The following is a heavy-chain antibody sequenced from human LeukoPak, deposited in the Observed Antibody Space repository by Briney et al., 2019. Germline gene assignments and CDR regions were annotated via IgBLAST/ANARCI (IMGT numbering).Heavy chain of an antibody. Sequence: GGSLRLSCAASGFTFSSYGMHWVRQAPGKGLEWVAVISYDGSSKYYADSVKGRFTISRDNSKNTLYLQMNSLRAEDTAVYYCVLLWFGELLPPPGMDVWGQGTTVTVSS. J-gene: IGHJ6*02. CDR3: VLLWFGELLPPPGMDV. CDR1: GFTFSSYG. D-gene: IGHD3-10*01. CDR2: ISYDGSSK. V-gene: IGHV3-30*03.